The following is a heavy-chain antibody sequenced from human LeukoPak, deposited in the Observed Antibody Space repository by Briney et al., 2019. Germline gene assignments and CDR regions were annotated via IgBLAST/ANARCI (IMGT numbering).Heavy chain of an antibody. CDR2: IYTSGST. V-gene: IGHV4-4*08. CDR1: GGSISNYY. CDR3: AREMIGGTTWFDP. Sequence: SETLSLTCTVSGGSISNYYWSWIRQPPGKGLEWIGYIYTSGSTNYNPSLKSRVTMSVDTSKNQFSLKLSSVTAADTAVYYCAREMIGGTTWFDPWGQGTLVTVSS. J-gene: IGHJ5*02. D-gene: IGHD1-1*01.